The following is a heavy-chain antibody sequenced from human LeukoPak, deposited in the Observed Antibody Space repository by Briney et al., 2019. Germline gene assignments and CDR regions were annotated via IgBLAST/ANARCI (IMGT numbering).Heavy chain of an antibody. Sequence: ASVKVSCKASGYTFTGYYMHWVRQAPGQGLGWMGWINPNSGGTNYAQKFQGRVTMTRDTSISTAYMELSRLRSDDTAVYYCARSGSYYASFDIWGQGTMVTVSS. V-gene: IGHV1-2*02. CDR2: INPNSGGT. J-gene: IGHJ3*02. CDR3: ARSGSYYASFDI. CDR1: GYTFTGYY. D-gene: IGHD1-26*01.